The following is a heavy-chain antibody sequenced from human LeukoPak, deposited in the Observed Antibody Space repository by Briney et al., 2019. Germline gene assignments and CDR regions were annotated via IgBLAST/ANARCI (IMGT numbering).Heavy chain of an antibody. J-gene: IGHJ3*02. Sequence: GGALRLSCAAAGFTFSTYGMTWVRQAPGKGLEWVANIKEDGSETYYVDSVKGRFTVYRHNAKNSLYLQMNTLRAEDTAVYYCAKDRGFAPPDAFDIWGQGTMVTVSS. CDR1: GFTFSTYG. V-gene: IGHV3-7*03. CDR2: IKEDGSET. CDR3: AKDRGFAPPDAFDI.